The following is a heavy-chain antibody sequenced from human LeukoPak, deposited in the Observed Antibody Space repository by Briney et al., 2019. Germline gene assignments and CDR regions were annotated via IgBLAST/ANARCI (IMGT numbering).Heavy chain of an antibody. CDR3: AREPVWDYYDSSGYFFDY. Sequence: SETLSLTCTVSGGSISSGGYYWSWIRQHPGKGLEWIGYIYYSGSTYYNPSLKRRVTISVDTSKNQFSLKLSSVTAADTAVYYCAREPVWDYYDSSGYFFDYWGQGTLVTVSS. CDR2: IYYSGST. J-gene: IGHJ4*02. V-gene: IGHV4-31*03. D-gene: IGHD3-22*01. CDR1: GGSISSGGYY.